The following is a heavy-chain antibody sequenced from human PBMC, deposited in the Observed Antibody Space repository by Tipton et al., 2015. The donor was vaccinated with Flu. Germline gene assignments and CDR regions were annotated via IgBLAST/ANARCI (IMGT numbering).Heavy chain of an antibody. D-gene: IGHD1-26*01. Sequence: TLSLTCTVSGASISSTSYFWGWIRQPPGKGLEWIGTMYHNGGTYFNPSLKSRVSMAVDTSEKQFSLKLSSVTAADTAVYFCAREGRNSGGLDYWGQGTLVTVSS. V-gene: IGHV4-39*07. CDR2: MYHNGGT. CDR1: GASISSTSYF. CDR3: AREGRNSGGLDY. J-gene: IGHJ4*02.